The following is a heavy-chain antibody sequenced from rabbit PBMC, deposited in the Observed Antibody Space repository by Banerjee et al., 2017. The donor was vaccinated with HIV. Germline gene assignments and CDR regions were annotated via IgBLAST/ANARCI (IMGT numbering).Heavy chain of an antibody. V-gene: IGHV1S43*01. CDR2: ISGAGST. CDR1: GSDISSYT. D-gene: IGHD6-1*01. J-gene: IGHJ3*01. Sequence: QQQLEESGGGLVKPGGTLTLTCTASGSDISSYTMGWVRQAPGKGLELIGYISGAGSTYYASWAKGRFTISRSTSLNTVDLKMTSLTAADTATYFCARDLLGYYTYNVGGELGLWGQGTLVTVS. CDR3: ARDLLGYYTYNVGGELGL.